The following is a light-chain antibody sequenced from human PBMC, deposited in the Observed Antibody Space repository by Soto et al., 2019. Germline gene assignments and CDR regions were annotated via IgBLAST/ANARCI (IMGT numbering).Light chain of an antibody. CDR2: GAS. J-gene: IGKJ1*01. Sequence: EIVMTQSPATLSVSPGERATLSCRASQSVSSNLAWYQQKPGQAPRLLIYGASTRATGIPARFSGSGSGTEFTLTISSLHSEDFAVYSCQQYNSWPQTVGQGTKVEIK. V-gene: IGKV3-15*01. CDR3: QQYNSWPQT. CDR1: QSVSSN.